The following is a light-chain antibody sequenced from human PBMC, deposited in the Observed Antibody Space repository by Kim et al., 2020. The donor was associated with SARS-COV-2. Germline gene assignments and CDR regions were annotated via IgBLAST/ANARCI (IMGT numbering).Light chain of an antibody. J-gene: IGKJ3*01. CDR3: QHYDDSLFT. Sequence: PGERAPLPCRASRSVAGNSLAWYQQRPGQAPRLLSHGTSTRATGIPDRFSGSGSGTDFTLTISRLDPEDFAVYYCQHYDDSLFTFGPGTKVDIK. V-gene: IGKV3-20*01. CDR1: RSVAGNS. CDR2: GTS.